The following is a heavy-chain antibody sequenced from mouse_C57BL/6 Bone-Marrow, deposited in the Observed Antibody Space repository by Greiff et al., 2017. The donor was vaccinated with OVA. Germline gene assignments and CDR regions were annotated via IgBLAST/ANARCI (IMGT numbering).Heavy chain of an antibody. CDR2: ISNGGGST. D-gene: IGHD2-5*01. Sequence: EVKLVESGGGLVQPGGSLKLSCAASGFTFSDYYMYWVRQTPEKRLEWVAYISNGGGSTYYPDTVKGRFTISRDNAKNTLYLQMSRLKSEDTAMYYCARLGYSNYRAWFAYWGQGTLVTVSA. CDR3: ARLGYSNYRAWFAY. J-gene: IGHJ3*01. V-gene: IGHV5-12*01. CDR1: GFTFSDYY.